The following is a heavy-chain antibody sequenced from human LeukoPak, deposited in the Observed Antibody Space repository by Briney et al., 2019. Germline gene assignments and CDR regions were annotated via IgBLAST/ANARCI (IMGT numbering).Heavy chain of an antibody. CDR2: IYHSGST. D-gene: IGHD4-23*01. CDR3: ARVRRWPQSDAFDI. Sequence: TLSLTCTVSGGSISSYYWSWIRQPPGKGLEWIGYIYHSGSTYYNPSLKSRVTISVDRSKNQFSLKLSSVTAADTAVYYCARVRRWPQSDAFDIWGQGTMVTVSS. CDR1: GGSISSYY. J-gene: IGHJ3*02. V-gene: IGHV4-30-2*01.